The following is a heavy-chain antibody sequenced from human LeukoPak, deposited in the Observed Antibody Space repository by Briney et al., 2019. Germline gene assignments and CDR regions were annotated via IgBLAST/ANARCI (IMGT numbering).Heavy chain of an antibody. CDR1: GYTFTSYG. CDR3: ARDTDGSGSVFDY. CDR2: IYTYNGNT. J-gene: IGHJ4*02. V-gene: IGHV1-18*01. Sequence: ASVKVSCKASGYTFTSYGISWVRQAPGQGLEWMGCIYTYNGNTNYAQKCQGRVTMTTDSSTSTAYMELRSLRSDDTAVYYGARDTDGSGSVFDYWGQGTLVTVSS. D-gene: IGHD3-10*01.